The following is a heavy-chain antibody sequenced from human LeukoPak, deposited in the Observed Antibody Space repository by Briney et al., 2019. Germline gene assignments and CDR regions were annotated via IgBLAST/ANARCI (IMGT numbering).Heavy chain of an antibody. Sequence: SETLSLTCTVSGGSISSSSYYWGWIRQPPGKGLEWIGSIYYSGSTYYNPSLKSRVTISVDTSKNQFSLKLSSVTAADTAVYYCARDRFRPGYGLVAFDIWGQGTMVTVSS. CDR2: IYYSGST. V-gene: IGHV4-39*07. D-gene: IGHD6-13*01. CDR3: ARDRFRPGYGLVAFDI. J-gene: IGHJ3*02. CDR1: GGSISSSSYY.